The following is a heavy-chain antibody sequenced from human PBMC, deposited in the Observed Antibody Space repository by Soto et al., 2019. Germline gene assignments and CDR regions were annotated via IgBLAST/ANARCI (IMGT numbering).Heavy chain of an antibody. CDR3: AGAHLGSDRYILEPFDP. V-gene: IGHV6-1*01. CDR2: TYYRSKWYN. Sequence: PSQTLSLTGAISGDSVSSNGATWNWIRKSPSRGLEWLGRTYYRSKWYNDYATSVKSRITINPDTSKNQFSLQLNSVIPEDTAVYYCAGAHLGSDRYILEPFDPWGQGTLVTVSS. D-gene: IGHD1-1*01. J-gene: IGHJ5*02. CDR1: GDSVSSNGAT.